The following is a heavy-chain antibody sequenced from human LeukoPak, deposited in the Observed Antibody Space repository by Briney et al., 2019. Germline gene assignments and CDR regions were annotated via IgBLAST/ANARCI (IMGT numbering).Heavy chain of an antibody. Sequence: SQTLSLTCTVSGGSISSGDYYWSWIRQPPGKGLDWIGYIYYSGSTYYNPSLKSRVTISVDTSKNQFSLKLSSVTAADTAVYYCARDSPLGYCSSTSCYVFDYWGQGTLVTVSS. CDR1: GGSISSGDYY. J-gene: IGHJ4*02. D-gene: IGHD2-2*01. CDR3: ARDSPLGYCSSTSCYVFDY. CDR2: IYYSGST. V-gene: IGHV4-30-4*08.